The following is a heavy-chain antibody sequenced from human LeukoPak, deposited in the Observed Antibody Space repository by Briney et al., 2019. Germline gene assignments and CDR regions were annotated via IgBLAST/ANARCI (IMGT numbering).Heavy chain of an antibody. D-gene: IGHD2-2*01. J-gene: IGHJ4*02. CDR3: ARRGEDCSSTSCLIDY. CDR2: IHHSGTT. CDR1: GYSISSGYY. Sequence: SSETLSLTCTVSGYSISSGYYWGWIREPPGKGLEWIGSIHHSGTTYYNPSLKSRVTISVDTSKNQFSLKLSSVTAADTAVYYCARRGEDCSSTSCLIDYWGQGTLVTVSS. V-gene: IGHV4-38-2*02.